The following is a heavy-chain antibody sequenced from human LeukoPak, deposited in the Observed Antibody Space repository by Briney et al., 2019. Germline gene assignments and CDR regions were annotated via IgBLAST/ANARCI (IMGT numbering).Heavy chain of an antibody. D-gene: IGHD3-9*01. J-gene: IGHJ3*02. CDR2: MNPNSGNT. CDR1: GYTFTSYD. V-gene: IGHV1-8*01. CDR3: AKDISHEGAFDI. Sequence: ASVKVSCKASGYTFTSYDINWVRQATGQGLEWMGRMNPNSGNTGYAQKFQGRVTVTRNTSISTAYMELSSLRSEDTAVYYCAKDISHEGAFDIWGQGTMVTVSS.